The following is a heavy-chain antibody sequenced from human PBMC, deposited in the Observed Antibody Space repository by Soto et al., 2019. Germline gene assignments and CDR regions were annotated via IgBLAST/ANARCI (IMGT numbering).Heavy chain of an antibody. CDR1: GGTFSTYS. D-gene: IGHD2-15*01. J-gene: IGHJ5*02. Sequence: QVQLVQSGAEVQKPGSSVRVSCKASGGTFSTYSISWVRQAPGQGLEWMGGIIPMYGTVKYAQKFQGRVTITAEESTITAYLELSSLKSDDTAIYYCAGGQVVVPASHLGWFVPWGQGTLVTVSS. CDR2: IIPMYGTV. CDR3: AGGQVVVPASHLGWFVP. V-gene: IGHV1-69*01.